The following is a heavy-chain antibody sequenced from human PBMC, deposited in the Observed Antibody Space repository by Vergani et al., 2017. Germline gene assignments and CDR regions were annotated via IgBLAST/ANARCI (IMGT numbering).Heavy chain of an antibody. CDR3: ASGSCLGVSCDKPLFDY. CDR2: IHASGST. V-gene: IGHV4-61*02. D-gene: IGHD2-8*01. Sequence: QVQLQESGPGLVKPSQTLSLTCTVSGGSINSHNYYWSWIRQPAGKGLEWIGRIHASGSTNYNPSLKSRVTMSEDTSKNQFSLNLTSVTAADTAVYFCASGSCLGVSCDKPLFDYGGRGTLVTFSS. J-gene: IGHJ4*02. CDR1: GGSINSHNYY.